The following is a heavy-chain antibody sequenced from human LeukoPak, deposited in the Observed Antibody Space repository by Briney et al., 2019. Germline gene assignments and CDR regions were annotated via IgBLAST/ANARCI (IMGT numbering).Heavy chain of an antibody. V-gene: IGHV4-61*02. CDR2: IYTSGST. CDR3: ARAAPIVVVPTQDDAFDI. D-gene: IGHD2-2*01. Sequence: PSQTLSLTCTVSGGSISSGSYYWSWIRQPAGKGLEWIGRIYTSGSTNYNPSLKSRVTISVDTSKNQFSLKLSSVTAADTAVYYCARAAPIVVVPTQDDAFDIWGQGTMVTVSS. CDR1: GGSISSGSYY. J-gene: IGHJ3*02.